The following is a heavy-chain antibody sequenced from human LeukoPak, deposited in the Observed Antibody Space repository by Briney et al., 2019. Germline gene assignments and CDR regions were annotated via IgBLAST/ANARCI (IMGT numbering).Heavy chain of an antibody. CDR3: ANPIRGVINDY. CDR1: EFTFSSYA. Sequence: GSLRLSCAASEFTFSSYAMSWVRQAPGKGLEWVSAISGSGGSTYYADSVKGRFTISRDNSKNTLHLQMNSLRAEDTAVYYCANPIRGVINDYWGQGTLVTVSS. J-gene: IGHJ4*02. D-gene: IGHD3-10*01. V-gene: IGHV3-23*01. CDR2: ISGSGGST.